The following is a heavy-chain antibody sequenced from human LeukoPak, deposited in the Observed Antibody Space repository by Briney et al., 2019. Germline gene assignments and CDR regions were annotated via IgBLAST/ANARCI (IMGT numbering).Heavy chain of an antibody. CDR3: VKTRGIAVAGPDR. D-gene: IGHD6-19*01. V-gene: IGHV3-74*01. J-gene: IGHJ4*02. CDR1: GFTFSSYW. CDR2: INSDGSST. Sequence: GGSLRLSCAASGFTFSSYWMHWVRQAPGKGLVWVSRINSDGSSTSYADSVKGRFTISRDNAKNTLYLQMNSPRAEDTAVYYCVKTRGIAVAGPDRWGQGTLVTVSS.